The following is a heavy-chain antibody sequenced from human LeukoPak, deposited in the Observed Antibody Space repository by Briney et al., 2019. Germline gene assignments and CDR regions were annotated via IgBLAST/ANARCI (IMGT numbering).Heavy chain of an antibody. D-gene: IGHD3-3*01. CDR2: ITGSGGGT. J-gene: IGHJ6*02. Sequence: GGSLRLSCEASGFTFRNYAMGWVRQAPGKGLEWVSSITGSGGGTYYGDSVKGRFTISRDNSMNTLFLQMNSLRAEDTAVYYCAKDGGGSLEWLPPMDVWGQGTTVTVSS. CDR1: GFTFRNYA. V-gene: IGHV3-23*01. CDR3: AKDGGGSLEWLPPMDV.